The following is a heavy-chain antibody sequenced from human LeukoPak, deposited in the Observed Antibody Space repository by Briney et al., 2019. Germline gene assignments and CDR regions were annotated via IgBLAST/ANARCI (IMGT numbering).Heavy chain of an antibody. Sequence: GESLKISCKGSGYSFTNYWIGWVRQMPGKGLEWMGIIYPGDSDTRYSPSFQGQVTISADKSISTAYLQWSSLKASDTAVYYCARAIAARSHYYYMDVWGKGTTVTVSS. J-gene: IGHJ6*03. D-gene: IGHD6-6*01. CDR3: ARAIAARSHYYYMDV. V-gene: IGHV5-51*01. CDR2: IYPGDSDT. CDR1: GYSFTNYW.